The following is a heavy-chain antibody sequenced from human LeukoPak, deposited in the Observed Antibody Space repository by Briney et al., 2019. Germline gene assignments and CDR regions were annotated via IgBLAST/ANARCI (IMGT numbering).Heavy chain of an antibody. J-gene: IGHJ3*02. V-gene: IGHV4-61*02. Sequence: PSETLSLTCTVSGGSISSANYYWTWIRQPAGKGLEWIVRMYTSGSTHYNPSLKSRVTISVDTSKNQFSLKLTSVTAADTAVYYCARVRVVTAPIDAFDIWGQGTMVTVSS. CDR3: ARVRVVTAPIDAFDI. CDR1: GGSISSANYY. D-gene: IGHD2-21*02. CDR2: MYTSGST.